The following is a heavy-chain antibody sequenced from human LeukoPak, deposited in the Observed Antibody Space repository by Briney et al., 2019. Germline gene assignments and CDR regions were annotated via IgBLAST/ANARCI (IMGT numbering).Heavy chain of an antibody. D-gene: IGHD2-2*01. CDR2: ISYDGSNQ. Sequence: AGGSLRLSCAVSGFSVSSYGMHWVRQAPGKGLEWVAVISYDGSNQYYSDSVKGRFTISRDNSKSTLYLQMNSLRAEDTAVYHCAKDAHLVAPASYGMDVWGQGTTVTVSS. J-gene: IGHJ6*02. CDR3: AKDAHLVAPASYGMDV. V-gene: IGHV3-30*18. CDR1: GFSVSSYG.